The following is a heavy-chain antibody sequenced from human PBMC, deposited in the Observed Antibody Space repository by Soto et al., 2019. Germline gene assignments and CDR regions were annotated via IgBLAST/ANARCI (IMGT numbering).Heavy chain of an antibody. V-gene: IGHV3-23*01. CDR1: GFTFSSYA. CDR3: AKRFDRLEIVVAPIDY. CDR2: ISGSGGST. J-gene: IGHJ4*02. Sequence: GGSLRLSCAASGFTFSSYAMSWVRQAPGKGLEWVSAISGSGGSTYYADSVKGRFTISRDNSKNTLYLQMNSLRAEDTAVYYCAKRFDRLEIVVAPIDYWGQGTLVTVSS. D-gene: IGHD3-22*01.